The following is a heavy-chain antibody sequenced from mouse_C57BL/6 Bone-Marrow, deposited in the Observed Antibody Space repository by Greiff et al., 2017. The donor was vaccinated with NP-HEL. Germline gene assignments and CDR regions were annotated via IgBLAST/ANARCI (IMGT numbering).Heavy chain of an antibody. CDR3: ARLGGNYDDY. Sequence: EVQLQQSGPELVKPGASVKISCKASGYTFTDYYMNWVKQSHGKSLEWIGDINPNNGGTSYNQKFKGKATLTVDKSSSTAYMQLSSLTSEDSAVYYCARLGGNYDDYWGQGTTLTVSS. CDR2: INPNNGGT. J-gene: IGHJ2*01. V-gene: IGHV1-26*01. CDR1: GYTFTDYY.